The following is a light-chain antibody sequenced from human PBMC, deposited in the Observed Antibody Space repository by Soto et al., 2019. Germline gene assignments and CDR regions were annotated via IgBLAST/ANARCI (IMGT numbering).Light chain of an antibody. CDR3: QQYINWPRT. CDR2: VAS. Sequence: EIVMTQSPATLSVSPGETATLSCRASQSVSSNLAWYQQKPGQAPRLLIYVASTRATGIPARFTGSGSGTELTLTIRSLQSEDFAVYYCQQYINWPRTFGQGTKLEIK. CDR1: QSVSSN. V-gene: IGKV3-15*01. J-gene: IGKJ2*01.